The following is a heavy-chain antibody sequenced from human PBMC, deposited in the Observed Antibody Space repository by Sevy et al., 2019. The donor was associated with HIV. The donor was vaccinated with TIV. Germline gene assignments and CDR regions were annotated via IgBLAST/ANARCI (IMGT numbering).Heavy chain of an antibody. CDR1: GFTFSSYS. J-gene: IGHJ4*02. Sequence: GGSLRLSCVASGFTFSSYSMNWVRQAPGKGLEWVSYISSSSSTIYYADSVKGRFTISRDNAKNSLYLQMNSLRDEDTAVYYCARGFGYYYDSSGFAVCDYWGQGTLVTVSS. D-gene: IGHD3-22*01. CDR2: ISSSSSTI. V-gene: IGHV3-48*02. CDR3: ARGFGYYYDSSGFAVCDY.